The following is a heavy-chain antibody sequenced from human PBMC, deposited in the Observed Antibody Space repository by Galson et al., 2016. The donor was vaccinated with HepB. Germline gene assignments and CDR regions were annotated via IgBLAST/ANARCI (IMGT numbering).Heavy chain of an antibody. D-gene: IGHD4/OR15-4a*01. CDR1: GFSFSNYD. J-gene: IGHJ4*02. CDR2: ISGSGAKT. Sequence: SLRLSCAASGFSFSNYDMSWARQAPGKGPEWVSTISGSGAKTYYADSVKGRSTISRDNPENTVYLQMDSLKVEDTAIYYCVKPIPDANYISGCDYWGQGTLVTVSS. CDR3: VKPIPDANYISGCDY. V-gene: IGHV3-23*01.